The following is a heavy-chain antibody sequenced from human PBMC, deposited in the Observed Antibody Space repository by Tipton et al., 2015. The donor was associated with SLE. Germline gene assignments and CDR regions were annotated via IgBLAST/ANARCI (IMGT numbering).Heavy chain of an antibody. CDR2: IYTSGST. CDR3: ARGWDSDFWSGYADY. Sequence: TLSLTCTVSGGSISGYYWSWIRQPPGKGLEWIGRIYTSGSTNYNPSLKSRVTIFVDTSKNQFSLKLRSVTAADTAVYYCARGWDSDFWSGYADYWGQGALVTVSS. J-gene: IGHJ4*02. D-gene: IGHD3-3*01. V-gene: IGHV4-4*07. CDR1: GGSISGYY.